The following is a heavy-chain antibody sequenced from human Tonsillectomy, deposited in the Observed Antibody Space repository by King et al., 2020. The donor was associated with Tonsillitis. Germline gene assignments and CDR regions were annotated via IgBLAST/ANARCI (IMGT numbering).Heavy chain of an antibody. D-gene: IGHD3-10*01. CDR3: VRESGSGSYGEY. V-gene: IGHV3-48*01. CDR1: GFTFSNYA. J-gene: IGHJ4*01. Sequence: VQLVESGGGLVQPGGSLRLSCATSGFTFSNYAMNWVRQAPGKGLEWISYIRSSGATMYYADSVKGRFTISRDNAKSSLYLEMNSLRAEDTAVYYCVRESGSGSYGEYWGQGTLDTVSS. CDR2: IRSSGATM.